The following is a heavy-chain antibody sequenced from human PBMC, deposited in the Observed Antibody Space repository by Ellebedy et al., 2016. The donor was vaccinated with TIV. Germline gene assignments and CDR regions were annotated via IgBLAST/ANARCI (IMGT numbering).Heavy chain of an antibody. D-gene: IGHD4-17*01. V-gene: IGHV1-2*02. CDR2: INPNNGGT. CDR3: AKLRGMTTVITEDI. CDR1: GYSFIGYY. Sequence: ASVKVSXXASGYSFIGYYMHWVRQAPGQGLEWMGWINPNNGGTNSAQKFQGRVTMTRDTSISTAYMELSRLRSDDTAVYYSAKLRGMTTVITEDIWGQGTMVTVSS. J-gene: IGHJ3*02.